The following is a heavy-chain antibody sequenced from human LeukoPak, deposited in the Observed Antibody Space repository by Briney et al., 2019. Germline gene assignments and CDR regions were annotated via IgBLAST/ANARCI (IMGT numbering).Heavy chain of an antibody. CDR3: ARDPTLRYCSNTNCCLLGDY. CDR2: INPNSGGT. Sequence: ASVKVSCKASGYSFTGYYMHWVRQAPGQGLEWMGWINPNSGGTNYAQKFQGRVTVTRDTSISTAYMEVSSLRSDDTAVYYCARDPTLRYCSNTNCCLLGDYWGQGTLVIVSS. D-gene: IGHD2-2*01. V-gene: IGHV1-2*02. J-gene: IGHJ4*02. CDR1: GYSFTGYY.